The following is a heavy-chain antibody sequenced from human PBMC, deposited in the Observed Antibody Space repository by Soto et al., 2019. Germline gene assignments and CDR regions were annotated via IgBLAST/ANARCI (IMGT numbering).Heavy chain of an antibody. CDR2: IYYSGST. Sequence: QVQLQESGPGLVKPSQTLSLPCTVSGGSISSGGYYWSWIRQHPGKGLEWIGYIYYSGSTYYNPSLKSRVTISVDTSKNQFSLKLNSVTAADTAVYYCARSSTSANYFDYWGQGTLVTVSS. CDR3: ARSSTSANYFDY. D-gene: IGHD2-2*01. V-gene: IGHV4-31*03. CDR1: GGSISSGGYY. J-gene: IGHJ4*02.